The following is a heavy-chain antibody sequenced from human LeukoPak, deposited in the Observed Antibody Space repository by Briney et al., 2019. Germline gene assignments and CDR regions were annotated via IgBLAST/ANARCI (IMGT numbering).Heavy chain of an antibody. V-gene: IGHV1-18*01. CDR2: ISAYKGDT. Sequence: VASVKVSCKASGYTFTNYGVSWVRQAPGQGLEWLGWISAYKGDTNYAQNLQGRVTMTTDSPTSTAYMEVRSLRSDGTAVYYCARDGYYYDSSGYYRKSEFDYWGQGTLVTVSS. CDR3: ARDGYYYDSSGYYRKSEFDY. D-gene: IGHD3-22*01. J-gene: IGHJ4*02. CDR1: GYTFTNYG.